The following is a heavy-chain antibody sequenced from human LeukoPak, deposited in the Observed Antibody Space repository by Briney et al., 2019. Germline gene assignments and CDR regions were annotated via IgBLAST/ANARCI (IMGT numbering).Heavy chain of an antibody. J-gene: IGHJ4*02. V-gene: IGHV4-59*10. Sequence: SETLSLTCAVYGGSFSGYYWSWIRQPAGKGLEWIGRIYTSGSTNYNPSLKSRVTISVDTSKNQFSLKLSSVTAADTAVYYCATSSGYYYQTFDYWGQGTLVTVSS. CDR1: GGSFSGYY. D-gene: IGHD3-22*01. CDR2: IYTSGST. CDR3: ATSSGYYYQTFDY.